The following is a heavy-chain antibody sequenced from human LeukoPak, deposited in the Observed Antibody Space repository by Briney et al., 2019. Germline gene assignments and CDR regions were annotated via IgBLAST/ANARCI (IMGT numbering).Heavy chain of an antibody. D-gene: IGHD5-18*01. CDR1: GFPFSSYA. V-gene: IGHV3-64*02. J-gene: IGHJ6*03. CDR2: ISTNGGGT. CDR3: AIDGGFSYVYSPSFYYYMDV. Sequence: GGSLRLSCAASGFPFSSYAMHWVRQAPGKGLEYVSSISTNGGGTYYADSVKGRFTISRDNSQNTLYLQMGSLTAEDMGVYYCAIDGGFSYVYSPSFYYYMDVWGKGTTVTVSS.